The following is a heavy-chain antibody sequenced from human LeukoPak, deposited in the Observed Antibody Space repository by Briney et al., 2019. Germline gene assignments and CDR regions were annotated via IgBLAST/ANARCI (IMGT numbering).Heavy chain of an antibody. V-gene: IGHV4-31*03. J-gene: IGHJ3*02. D-gene: IGHD3-22*01. CDR2: IYYSGST. Sequence: PSQTLSLTCTVSGGSISSGGYYWSWIRQHPGKGLEWIGYIYYSGSTYYNPSLKSRVTISVDTSKNQFSLKLSSVTAADTAVYYCARGAVVVIPRGAFDIWGQGTMVTVSS. CDR3: ARGAVVVIPRGAFDI. CDR1: GGSISSGGYY.